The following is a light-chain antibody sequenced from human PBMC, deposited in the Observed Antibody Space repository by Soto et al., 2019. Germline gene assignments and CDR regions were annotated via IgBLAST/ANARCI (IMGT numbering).Light chain of an antibody. J-gene: IGKJ4*01. CDR2: GAS. CDR3: QQYCSSLT. CDR1: QSVSSGY. V-gene: IGKV3-20*01. Sequence: EIVLTQSPGTLSLSPGERATLSCRASQSVSSGYLAWYQQKPGQAPRLLIYGASSTGTGIPVRFSGSGSGPDFTLTISRLGPEDFAVYYCQQYCSSLTFGGGTRVEIK.